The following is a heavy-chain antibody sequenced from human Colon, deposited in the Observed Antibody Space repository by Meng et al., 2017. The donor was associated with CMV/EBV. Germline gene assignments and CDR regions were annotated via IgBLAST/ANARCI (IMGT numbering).Heavy chain of an antibody. D-gene: IGHD3-22*01. CDR3: ATYYEGRGGQGP. CDR2: IYNSETT. V-gene: IGHV4-31*03. Sequence: CPVSGGSISSGHHHWSWIRQHPGKGLEWIASIYNSETTYYNPSLTSRVTMSVDSSKNQFFLNLNSVTAADTAIYYCATYYEGRGGQGPWGQGTLVTVSS. CDR1: GGSISSGHHH. J-gene: IGHJ5*02.